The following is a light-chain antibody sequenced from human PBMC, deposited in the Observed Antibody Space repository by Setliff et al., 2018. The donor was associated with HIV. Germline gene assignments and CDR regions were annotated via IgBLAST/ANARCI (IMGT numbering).Light chain of an antibody. Sequence: QSALTQPASVSGSPGQSITISCTGAISDIGSYNFVSWYQQHPGKAPKLIISDVTKRPSGVSDRFSGSKSGHTASLTISGLQAEDEADYYCCSYTGSYTLGVFGTGTKVTVL. J-gene: IGLJ1*01. CDR1: ISDIGSYNF. CDR2: DVT. V-gene: IGLV2-14*03. CDR3: CSYTGSYTLGV.